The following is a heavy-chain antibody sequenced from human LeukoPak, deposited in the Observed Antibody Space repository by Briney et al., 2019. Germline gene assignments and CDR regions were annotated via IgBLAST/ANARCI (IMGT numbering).Heavy chain of an antibody. CDR1: GYTFTSYA. J-gene: IGHJ4*02. CDR2: INAGNGNT. V-gene: IGHV1-3*01. CDR3: ARVKPCTTNTCYAGFDY. Sequence: ASVKVSCKASGYTFTSYALHWVRQAPGQRLEWMGWINAGNGNTKYSQKLQGRVTITRDTSASTAYMELSSLRSEDTAIYYCARVKPCTTNTCYAGFDYWGQGALVTVSS. D-gene: IGHD2-2*01.